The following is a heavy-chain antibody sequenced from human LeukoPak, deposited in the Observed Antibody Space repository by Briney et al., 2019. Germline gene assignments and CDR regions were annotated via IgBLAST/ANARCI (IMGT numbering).Heavy chain of an antibody. CDR2: ISGSGGST. V-gene: IGHV3-23*01. Sequence: PGGSLRLSCAASGFTFSTYAMSWVRQAPGKGLEWVSTISGSGGSTSYADSVQGRFTISRDNSKNTLHLQMNSLRADDTAAYYCAKEGGDTGLDAFDIWGQGTMVTVSS. CDR1: GFTFSTYA. J-gene: IGHJ3*02. D-gene: IGHD2-21*02. CDR3: AKEGGDTGLDAFDI.